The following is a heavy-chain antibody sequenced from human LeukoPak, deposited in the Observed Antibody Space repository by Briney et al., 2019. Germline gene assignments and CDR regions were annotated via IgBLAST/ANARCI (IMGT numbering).Heavy chain of an antibody. V-gene: IGHV3-74*01. CDR3: ATSRTFDY. J-gene: IGHJ4*02. CDR1: GFTFSSYW. Sequence: GGSLRLSWPASGFTFSSYWMHWVRQSPGKGLVWVSGINSDGSSTSYADSVKGRFTISRDNAKNTVYLQMNSLRAEDTAVYHCATSRTFDYWGQGTLVTVSS. CDR2: INSDGSST.